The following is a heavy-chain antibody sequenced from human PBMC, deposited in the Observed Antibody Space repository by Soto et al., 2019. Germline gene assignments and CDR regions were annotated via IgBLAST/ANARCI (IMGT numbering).Heavy chain of an antibody. CDR3: ARDSTAVAGTYYYYYGVDV. Sequence: GASVKVSCKASGGTFSSYAISWVRQAPGQGLEWMGGIIPIFGTANYAQKFQGRVTITADESTSTAYMELSSLRSEDTAVYYCARDSTAVAGTYYYYYGVDVWGQGTTVTVSS. V-gene: IGHV1-69*13. CDR2: IIPIFGTA. CDR1: GGTFSSYA. D-gene: IGHD6-19*01. J-gene: IGHJ6*02.